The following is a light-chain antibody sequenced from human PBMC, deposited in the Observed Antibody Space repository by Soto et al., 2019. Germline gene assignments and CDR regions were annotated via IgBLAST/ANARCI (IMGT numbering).Light chain of an antibody. V-gene: IGLV2-8*01. J-gene: IGLJ1*01. Sequence: QSALTQPPSASGSPGQSVTISCTGTSSDVGGYNYVSWYQQHPGKAPKLIISEVSKRPSGVPDRFSGSKSGNTASLTISGLQTEDEAYYYCSSYSSSATLYVFGTGTKLTVL. CDR1: SSDVGGYNY. CDR2: EVS. CDR3: SSYSSSATLYV.